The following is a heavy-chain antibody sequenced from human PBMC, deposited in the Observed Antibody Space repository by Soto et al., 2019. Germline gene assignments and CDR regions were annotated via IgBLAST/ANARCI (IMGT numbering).Heavy chain of an antibody. CDR2: INHSGST. CDR3: ARQRALYSSSRLCDY. CDR1: GGSFSGYY. Sequence: QVQLQQWGAGLLKPSETLSLTCAVYGGSFSGYYWSWIRRPPGKGLEWIGEINHSGSTNYNPSLKSRVTISVDTSKNQFSLKLSSVTAADTAVYYCARQRALYSSSRLCDYWGQGTLVTVSS. V-gene: IGHV4-34*01. J-gene: IGHJ4*02. D-gene: IGHD6-13*01.